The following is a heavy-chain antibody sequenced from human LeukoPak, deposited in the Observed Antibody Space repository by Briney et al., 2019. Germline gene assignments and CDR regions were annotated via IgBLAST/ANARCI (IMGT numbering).Heavy chain of an antibody. CDR3: ARDEDSSGYFDY. Sequence: ASVKVSCKASGGTFSSYAISWVRQAPGQGLEWMGGIIPIFGTANYAQKFQGRATITADESTSTAYMELSSLRSEDTAVYYCARDEDSSGYFDYWGQGTLVTVSS. D-gene: IGHD3-22*01. J-gene: IGHJ4*02. V-gene: IGHV1-69*13. CDR2: IIPIFGTA. CDR1: GGTFSSYA.